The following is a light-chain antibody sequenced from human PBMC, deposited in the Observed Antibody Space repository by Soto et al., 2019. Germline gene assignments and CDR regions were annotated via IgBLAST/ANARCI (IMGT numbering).Light chain of an antibody. CDR1: SSDVGKYSY. CDR3: SSFTTSSTWV. J-gene: IGLJ3*02. Sequence: ALTQPASVSGSPGQSIAISCTGTSSDVGKYSYVSWFQQYPGNAPKLMIYEVSNRPSGVSNRFSGSKSGNTASLTISGLQGEDEADYYCSSFTTSSTWVFGGGTKVTVL. V-gene: IGLV2-14*01. CDR2: EVS.